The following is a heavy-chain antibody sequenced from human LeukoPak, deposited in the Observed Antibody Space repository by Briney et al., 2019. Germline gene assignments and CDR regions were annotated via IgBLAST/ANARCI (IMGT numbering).Heavy chain of an antibody. CDR2: ISYDGSNK. D-gene: IGHD3-3*01. CDR3: AKDIYPHLLRFLEWLPDY. J-gene: IGHJ4*02. Sequence: PGGSLRLSCAASGFTFSSYGMHWVRQAPGKGLEWVAVISYDGSNKYYADSVKGRFTISRDNSKNTLYLQMNSLRAEDTAVCYCAKDIYPHLLRFLEWLPDYWGQGTLVTVSS. CDR1: GFTFSSYG. V-gene: IGHV3-30*18.